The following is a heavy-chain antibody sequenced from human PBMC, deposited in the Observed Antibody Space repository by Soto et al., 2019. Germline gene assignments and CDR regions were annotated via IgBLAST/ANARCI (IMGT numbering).Heavy chain of an antibody. CDR2: IYYSGST. CDR1: GDSISSYY. J-gene: IGHJ4*02. D-gene: IGHD5-18*01. Sequence: SETLSLTCTVSGDSISSYYWSWIRQPPGKGLEWIGYIYYSGSTNYNPSLKSRVTISVDTSKNQFSLKLSSVTAADTAVYYCARDGRYSYGHSHIWGQGTLVTVSS. V-gene: IGHV4-59*01. CDR3: ARDGRYSYGHSHI.